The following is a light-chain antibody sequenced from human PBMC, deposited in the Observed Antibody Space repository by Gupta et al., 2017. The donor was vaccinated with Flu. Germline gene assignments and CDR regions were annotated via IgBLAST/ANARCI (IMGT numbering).Light chain of an antibody. CDR1: QSVSSN. J-gene: IGKJ5*01. CDR3: QQYNNWPSIT. CDR2: GAS. Sequence: EIVMTQPPATLSVSPGERATLSCRASQSVSSNLAWYQQKPGQAHRLLIYGASTRATVIPARFSGSGSGTEFTLTISSLQSEDYAVYYCQQYNNWPSITFGQGTRLEIK. V-gene: IGKV3-15*01.